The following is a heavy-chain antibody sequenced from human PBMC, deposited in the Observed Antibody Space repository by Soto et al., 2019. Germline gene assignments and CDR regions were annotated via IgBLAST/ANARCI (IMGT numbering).Heavy chain of an antibody. J-gene: IGHJ4*02. Sequence: ASVKVSCKASGYTFTGYYMHWVRQAPGQGLEWMGWINPNSGGTNYAQKFQGWVTMTRGTSISTAYMELSRLRSDDTAVYYCARAFTGIAAAGLDYWGQGTLVTVSS. CDR3: ARAFTGIAAAGLDY. CDR2: INPNSGGT. D-gene: IGHD6-13*01. CDR1: GYTFTGYY. V-gene: IGHV1-2*04.